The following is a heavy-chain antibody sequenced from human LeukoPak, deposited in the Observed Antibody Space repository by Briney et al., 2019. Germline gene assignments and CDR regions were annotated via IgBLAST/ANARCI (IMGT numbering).Heavy chain of an antibody. CDR2: IYPGDSDT. D-gene: IGHD2-2*01. CDR3: ASWVGSSTSGGDAFDI. V-gene: IGHV5-51*01. CDR1: GYSFTSYW. Sequence: GESLKISCKGSGYSFTSYWIGWVRQLPGKGLEWMGIIYPGDSDTRYSPSFQGQVTISADKSISTAYLQWSSLKASDTAMYYCASWVGSSTSGGDAFDIWGQGTMVTVSS. J-gene: IGHJ3*02.